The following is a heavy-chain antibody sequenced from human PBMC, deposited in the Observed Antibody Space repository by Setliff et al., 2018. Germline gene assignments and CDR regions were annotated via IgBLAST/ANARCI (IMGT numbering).Heavy chain of an antibody. Sequence: SETLSLTCTVSDGSIRSGDYWGWIRQHPEKGLEWIGYIHHTGTTFYNPSLRSRVTISVDTSKNQFSLKLTSLTAADTAVYYCARAKDGYDFDYFDYWGQGTPVTVSS. V-gene: IGHV4-31*03. CDR2: IHHTGTT. CDR3: ARAKDGYDFDYFDY. D-gene: IGHD5-12*01. CDR1: DGSIRSGDY. J-gene: IGHJ4*02.